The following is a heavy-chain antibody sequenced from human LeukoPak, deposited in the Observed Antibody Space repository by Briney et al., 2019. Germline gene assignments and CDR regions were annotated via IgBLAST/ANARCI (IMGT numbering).Heavy chain of an antibody. Sequence: PGRSLRLSCAASGFMFSSHGMHWVRQAPGKGLEWVAVISYDGSKKYYADSVKGRFTISRDNSKNTLYLQMNSLRVEDTAVYYCAKGDYYDVLTGRQIWFGPWGQGTLVTVSS. J-gene: IGHJ5*02. V-gene: IGHV3-30*18. CDR1: GFMFSSHG. CDR2: ISYDGSKK. CDR3: AKGDYYDVLTGRQIWFGP. D-gene: IGHD3-9*01.